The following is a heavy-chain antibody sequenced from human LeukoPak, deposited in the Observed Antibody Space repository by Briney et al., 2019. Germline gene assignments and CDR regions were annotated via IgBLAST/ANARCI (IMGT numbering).Heavy chain of an antibody. Sequence: ASVKVSCKASGYIFTSYGISWVRQAPGQGLEWMGWISAYNGNTNYAQKLQGRVTMTTDTSTSTAYMELRSLRSDDTAVYYCARDLRSEWLRFSCYYGMDVWGQGTTVTVSS. J-gene: IGHJ6*02. CDR3: ARDLRSEWLRFSCYYGMDV. D-gene: IGHD5-12*01. V-gene: IGHV1-18*01. CDR2: ISAYNGNT. CDR1: GYIFTSYG.